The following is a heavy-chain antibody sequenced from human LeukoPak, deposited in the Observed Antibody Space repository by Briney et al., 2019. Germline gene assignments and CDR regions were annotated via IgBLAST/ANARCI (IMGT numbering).Heavy chain of an antibody. CDR1: GFTFSSYS. D-gene: IGHD1-7*01. CDR3: ARGGLRYNWNYVTFDY. V-gene: IGHV3-21*01. J-gene: IGHJ4*02. Sequence: GGSLRLSCAASGFTFSSYSMNWVRQAPGKGLEWVSSISSSSSYIYYADSVKGRFTISRDNAKNSLYLQVNSLRAEDTAVYYCARGGLRYNWNYVTFDYWGQGTLVTVSS. CDR2: ISSSSSYI.